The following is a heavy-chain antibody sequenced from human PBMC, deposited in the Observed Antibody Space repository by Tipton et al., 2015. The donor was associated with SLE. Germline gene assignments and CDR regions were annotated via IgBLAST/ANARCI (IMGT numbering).Heavy chain of an antibody. D-gene: IGHD1-26*01. V-gene: IGHV3-21*05. CDR2: ISSSSTYT. J-gene: IGHJ3*02. Sequence: SLRLSCAASGFTFSSYSMNWVRQAPGKGLEWVSYISSSSTYTNFADSVKGRFTISRDNAKNSLYLQMNSLRAEDTAVYFCARGALSGSYGVGPFDIWGQGTMVTVSS. CDR1: GFTFSSYS. CDR3: ARGALSGSYGVGPFDI.